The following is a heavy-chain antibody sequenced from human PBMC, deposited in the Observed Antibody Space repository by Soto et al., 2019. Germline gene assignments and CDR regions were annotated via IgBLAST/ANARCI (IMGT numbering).Heavy chain of an antibody. J-gene: IGHJ6*01. CDR3: ARGAFSSGYWSKDTYYYYGMYV. CDR2: IIPIFGTA. CDR1: GGTFSSYA. V-gene: IGHV1-69*13. D-gene: IGHD3-3*01. Sequence: SVKVSCKASGGTFSSYAISWVRQAPGQGLEWMGGIIPIFGTANYAQKFQGRVTITADESTSTAYMELSSLRSEDTAVYYCARGAFSSGYWSKDTYYYYGMYVWGQGTKVTVSS.